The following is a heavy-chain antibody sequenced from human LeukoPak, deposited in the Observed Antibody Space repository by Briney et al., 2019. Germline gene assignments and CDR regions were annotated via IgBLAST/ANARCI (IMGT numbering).Heavy chain of an antibody. V-gene: IGHV3-21*01. D-gene: IGHD6-6*01. CDR2: ISSSSYI. Sequence: GGSLRLSCAASGFTFSSYSMNWVRQAPGKGLEWVSSISSSSYIYYADSVKGRFTISRDNAKSSLYLQMNSLRAEDTAVYYCARAPLAYSSSWAFDIWGQGTMVTVSS. CDR1: GFTFSSYS. CDR3: ARAPLAYSSSWAFDI. J-gene: IGHJ3*02.